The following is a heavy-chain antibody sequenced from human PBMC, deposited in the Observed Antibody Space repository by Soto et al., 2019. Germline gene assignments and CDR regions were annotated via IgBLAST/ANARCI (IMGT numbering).Heavy chain of an antibody. J-gene: IGHJ4*02. CDR2: INPSGGST. V-gene: IGHV1-46*01. D-gene: IGHD2-2*01. CDR1: GYTFTSYY. Sequence: ASVKVSCKASGYTFTSYYMHWVRQAPGQGPEWMGIINPSGGSTRFAQKFQGRVTLTRDTSTNTVYMELSSLRSDDTAVYYCARDRCDTTSCYECDYWGQGTLVTVSS. CDR3: ARDRCDTTSCYECDY.